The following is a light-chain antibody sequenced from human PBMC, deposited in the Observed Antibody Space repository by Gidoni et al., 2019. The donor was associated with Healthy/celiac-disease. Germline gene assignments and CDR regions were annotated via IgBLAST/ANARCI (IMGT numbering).Light chain of an antibody. CDR3: QQYVSSPKT. J-gene: IGKJ1*01. CDR1: KRVSSSY. Sequence: EIGLTQSPGTLSLSPGERATLSCRASKRVSSSYLAWYQQKPGQAPRLLIYGASRRATGIPDRFSGSGSGTDFTLTTSRLEPEDFAVYYCQQYVSSPKTFGQGTKVEIK. V-gene: IGKV3-20*01. CDR2: GAS.